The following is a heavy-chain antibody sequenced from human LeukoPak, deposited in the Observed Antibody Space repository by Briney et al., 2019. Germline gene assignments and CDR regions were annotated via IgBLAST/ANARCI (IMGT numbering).Heavy chain of an antibody. CDR3: ARVIAAAGREGYNWFDP. V-gene: IGHV4-34*01. Sequence: PSETLSLTCAVYGGSFSGYYWSWIRQPPGKGLEWIGEINHSGSTNYNPSLKSRVTISVDTSKNQFSPKLSSVTAADTAVYYCARVIAAAGREGYNWFDPWGQGTLVTVSS. D-gene: IGHD6-13*01. CDR2: INHSGST. J-gene: IGHJ5*02. CDR1: GGSFSGYY.